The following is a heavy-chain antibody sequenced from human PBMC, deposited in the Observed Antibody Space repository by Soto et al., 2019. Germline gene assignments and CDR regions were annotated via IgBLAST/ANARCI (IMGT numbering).Heavy chain of an antibody. CDR3: GRGYGGKETDT. V-gene: IGHV4-31*11. J-gene: IGHJ5*02. CDR2: IYSSKNT. CDR1: SGSVNSCGDD. Sequence: LALTCAVSSGSVNSCGDDLSWIRRHPGKGLGWTGYIYSSKNTYYNPSLKTRVSISRDISKNQFSLKLRSVTAADSAVFCCGRGYGGKETDTRGQGILVTVSS. D-gene: IGHD4-17*01.